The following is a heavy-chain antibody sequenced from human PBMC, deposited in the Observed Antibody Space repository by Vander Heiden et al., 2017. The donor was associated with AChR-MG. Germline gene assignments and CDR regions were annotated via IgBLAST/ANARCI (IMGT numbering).Heavy chain of an antibody. CDR3: ARDTVTTLSYGMDV. CDR2: IYTSGST. D-gene: IGHD4-17*01. J-gene: IGHJ6*02. CDR1: AASIRRGSYY. V-gene: IGHV4-61*02. Sequence: QVQLQDSGPGLVKPSQTLSLPCTVSAASIRRGSYYGSWIRQPAGKGLEWIGRIYTSGSTNYNPSLKSRVTISVDTSKNQFSLKLSSVTAADTAVYYCARDTVTTLSYGMDVWGQGTTVTVSS.